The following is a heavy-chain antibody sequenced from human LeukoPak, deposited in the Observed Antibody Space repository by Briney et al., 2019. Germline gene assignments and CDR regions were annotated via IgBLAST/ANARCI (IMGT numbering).Heavy chain of an antibody. CDR3: ARRRILWFGELLHNWFDP. CDR2: INHSGST. CDR1: GGSFSGYY. Sequence: TSETLSLTCAVYGGSFSGYYWSWIRQPPGKGLEWIGEINHSGSTNYNPSLKSRVIISVDTSKNQFSPKLSSVTAADTAVYYCARRRILWFGELLHNWFDPWGQGTLVTVSS. J-gene: IGHJ5*02. D-gene: IGHD3-10*01. V-gene: IGHV4-34*01.